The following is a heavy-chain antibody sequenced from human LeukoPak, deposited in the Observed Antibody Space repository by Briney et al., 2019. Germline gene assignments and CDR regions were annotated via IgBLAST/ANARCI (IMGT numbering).Heavy chain of an antibody. CDR1: GGSISSTASY. V-gene: IGHV4-39*02. CDR3: TRRRGDGDYIPDY. Sequence: SETLSLTCSVSGGSISSTASYWGWIRQPPGNGLEWIGSIYYSGITYYNPSLKSRVTISLDTSRNHFSLKLSSVTAEETAIYYCTRRRGDGDYIPDYWGQGTLVTVSS. CDR2: IYYSGIT. J-gene: IGHJ4*02. D-gene: IGHD4-17*01.